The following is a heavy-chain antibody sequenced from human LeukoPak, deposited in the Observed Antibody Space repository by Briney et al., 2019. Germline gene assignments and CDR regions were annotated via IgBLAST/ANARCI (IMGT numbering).Heavy chain of an antibody. CDR2: IKQDGSEK. CDR1: GFTFSSYW. D-gene: IGHD3-22*01. V-gene: IGHV3-7*03. J-gene: IGHJ4*02. CDR3: RTAYDSSGYYYFDY. Sequence: PGGSLRLSCAASGFTFSSYWMSWVRQAPGKGLEWVANIKQDGSEKYYVDSVKGRFTISRDNAKNSLYLQMNSLRAEDTAVYYCRTAYDSSGYYYFDYWGQGTLVTVSS.